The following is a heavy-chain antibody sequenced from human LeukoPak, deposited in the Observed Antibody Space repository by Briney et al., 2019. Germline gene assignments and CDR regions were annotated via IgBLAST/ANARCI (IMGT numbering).Heavy chain of an antibody. Sequence: SETLSLTCTVSGGSVTDYYWSWIRQSPGKGLEWIGYIYYTGTSCNPSLKSRVTISADTSKNQFSLKLISVTAADTAVYYCASRKLGNDYWGQGTLVTISS. V-gene: IGHV4-59*02. J-gene: IGHJ4*02. D-gene: IGHD7-27*01. CDR3: ASRKLGNDY. CDR1: GGSVTDYY. CDR2: IYYTGT.